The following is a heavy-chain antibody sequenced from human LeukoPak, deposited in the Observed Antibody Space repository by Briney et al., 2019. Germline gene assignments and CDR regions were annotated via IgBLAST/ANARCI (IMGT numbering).Heavy chain of an antibody. D-gene: IGHD5-18*01. CDR1: DGSISYNY. CDR3: ARGLSGDSYGFEY. V-gene: IGHV4-4*07. Sequence: SETLSLTCIVSDGSISYNYWSWIRQSAGKGLELIGRIYYTGSTNYNPSLRSRVTMSVDTSKNQFSLMLSSVTAADTAVYHCARGLSGDSYGFEYWGQGTLVTVSS. CDR2: IYYTGST. J-gene: IGHJ4*02.